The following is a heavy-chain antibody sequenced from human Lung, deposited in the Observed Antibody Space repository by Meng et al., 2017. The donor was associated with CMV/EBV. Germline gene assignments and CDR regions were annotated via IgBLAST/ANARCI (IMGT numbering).Heavy chain of an antibody. Sequence: GGSXRLXXAASGFTFDDYTMHWVRQAPGKGLEWVSLISWDGGSTYYADSVKGRFTISRDNSKNSLYLQMNSLRTEDTALYYCAKGKQYSSSWQRYYYYGMDVWGQGXTVXVSS. J-gene: IGHJ6*02. D-gene: IGHD6-13*01. CDR1: GFTFDDYT. CDR3: AKGKQYSSSWQRYYYYGMDV. CDR2: ISWDGGST. V-gene: IGHV3-43*01.